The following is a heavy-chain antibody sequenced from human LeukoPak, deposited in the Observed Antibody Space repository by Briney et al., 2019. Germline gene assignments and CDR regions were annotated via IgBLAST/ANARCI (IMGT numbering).Heavy chain of an antibody. V-gene: IGHV6-1*01. D-gene: IGHD6-13*01. Sequence: SQTLSLTCAIFGDSVSSNSAAWNWIRQSPSRGLEWLGRTYYRSKWYNDYAVSVKSRITINPDTSKNQFSLQLNSVTPEDTAVYYCARVAAAAGTVWFDPWGQGTLVTVSS. J-gene: IGHJ5*02. CDR1: GDSVSSNSAA. CDR2: TYYRSKWYN. CDR3: ARVAAAAGTVWFDP.